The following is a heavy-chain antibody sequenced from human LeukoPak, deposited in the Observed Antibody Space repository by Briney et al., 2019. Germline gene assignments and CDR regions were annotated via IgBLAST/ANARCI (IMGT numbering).Heavy chain of an antibody. J-gene: IGHJ4*02. CDR1: GFTFYMYA. D-gene: IGHD4-23*01. V-gene: IGHV3-23*01. CDR3: AKDTGGKLDY. Sequence: GGSLRLSCQASGFTFYMYAMSWVRQAPGKGLEWVASMCGTAGCTFYPDSVKGRFTISRDNAKNSLYLQMNSLRAEDMALYYCAKDTGGKLDYWGQGTLVTVSS. CDR2: MCGTAGCT.